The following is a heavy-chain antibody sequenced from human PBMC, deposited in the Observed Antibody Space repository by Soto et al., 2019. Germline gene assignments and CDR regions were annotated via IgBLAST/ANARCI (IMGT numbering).Heavy chain of an antibody. D-gene: IGHD1-1*01. J-gene: IGHJ6*02. CDR3: VRQGIGNLHGLVDV. V-gene: IGHV4-59*08. CDR1: SGPSSSHN. Sequence: QVQLQQSGPGLVKPSETLSLTCTVSSGPSSSHNWGWIRQSPGRGLEWIGYVYNTGGTSYNPSLKSRVTISADTSSNHSSLTLSFVTAADSAIYYWVRQGIGNLHGLVDVWGQGTTVSVSS. CDR2: VYNTGGT.